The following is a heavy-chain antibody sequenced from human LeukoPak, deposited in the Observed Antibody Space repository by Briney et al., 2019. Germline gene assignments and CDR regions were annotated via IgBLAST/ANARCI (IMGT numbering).Heavy chain of an antibody. Sequence: GGSLRLSCAASGFTFSSYSMNWVRQAPGKGLEWVSYISSSSSTIYYADSVKGRFTISRDNAKNSLYLQMNSLRAEDTAVYYCARHFRPSVGATGAFDIWGQGTMVTVSS. J-gene: IGHJ3*02. V-gene: IGHV3-48*01. D-gene: IGHD1-26*01. CDR3: ARHFRPSVGATGAFDI. CDR1: GFTFSSYS. CDR2: ISSSSSTI.